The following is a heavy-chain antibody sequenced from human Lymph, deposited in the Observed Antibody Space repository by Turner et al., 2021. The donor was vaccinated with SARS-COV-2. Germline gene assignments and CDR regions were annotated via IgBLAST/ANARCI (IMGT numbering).Heavy chain of an antibody. D-gene: IGHD5-18*01. CDR2: INHSGST. V-gene: IGHV4-34*01. CDR1: GGSFSGYY. Sequence: QVQLQQWGARLLKPSATLSLTCAVYGGSFSGYYWSWIRQPPGKGLEWIGEINHSGSTNYNPSLKSRVTISVDTSKNQFSLKLSSVTAADTAVYYCARGGVDTAMVRYYYYGMDVWGQGTTVTVSS. CDR3: ARGGVDTAMVRYYYYGMDV. J-gene: IGHJ6*02.